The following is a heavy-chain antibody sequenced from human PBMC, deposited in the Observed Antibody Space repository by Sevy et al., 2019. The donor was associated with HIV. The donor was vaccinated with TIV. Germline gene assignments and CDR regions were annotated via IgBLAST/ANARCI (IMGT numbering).Heavy chain of an antibody. CDR2: ISSSSSYI. D-gene: IGHD3-10*01. Sequence: GGSLRLSCAASGFTFSSYSMNWVRQAPGKGLEWVSSISSSSSYIYYADSVKGRFTISRDNAKNSLYLQMNSLRAEDTAVYYCARDLGGYGSGSYYDHHAFDIWGQGTMVTVSS. CDR3: ARDLGGYGSGSYYDHHAFDI. CDR1: GFTFSSYS. J-gene: IGHJ3*02. V-gene: IGHV3-21*01.